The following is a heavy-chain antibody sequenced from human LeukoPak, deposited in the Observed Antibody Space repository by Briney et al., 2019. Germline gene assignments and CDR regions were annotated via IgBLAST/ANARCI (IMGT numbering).Heavy chain of an antibody. D-gene: IGHD6-13*01. J-gene: IGHJ3*02. CDR1: GGTFSSYA. CDR2: IIPIFGTA. CDR3: ARDVKIAAAVFDAFDI. V-gene: IGHV1-69*06. Sequence: ASVKVSCKASGGTFSSYAISWVRQAPGQGLEWMGGIIPIFGTANYAQKFRGRVTITADKSTRTAYMELSSLRSEDTAVYYCARDVKIAAAVFDAFDIWGQGTMVTVSS.